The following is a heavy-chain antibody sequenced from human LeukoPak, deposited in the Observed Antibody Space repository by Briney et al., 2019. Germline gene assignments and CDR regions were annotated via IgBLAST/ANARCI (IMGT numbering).Heavy chain of an antibody. J-gene: IGHJ4*02. CDR2: ISYDGSNK. CDR1: GFTFSSYG. CDR3: ARLYYGSGSYYNPAFDY. V-gene: IGHV3-30*03. Sequence: GGSLRLSCAASGFTFSSYGMHWVRQAPGKGLEWVAVISYDGSNKYYADSVKGRFTISRDNAKNSLYLQMNSLRAEDTAVYYCARLYYGSGSYYNPAFDYWGQGTLVTVSS. D-gene: IGHD3-10*01.